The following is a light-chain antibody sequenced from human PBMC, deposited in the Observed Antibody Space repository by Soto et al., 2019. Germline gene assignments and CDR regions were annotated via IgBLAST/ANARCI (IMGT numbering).Light chain of an antibody. V-gene: IGKV3-11*01. J-gene: IGKJ5*01. Sequence: EIVLTQSPVTLSLSPLELATLSSMASQSISSLLAWYQQKPGQAPRLLIYDTSKRATGIPARFSGSGSGTDFTLTISSLEPEDFAVYYCQQRSNWPITFGQGTRLEIK. CDR2: DTS. CDR3: QQRSNWPIT. CDR1: QSISSL.